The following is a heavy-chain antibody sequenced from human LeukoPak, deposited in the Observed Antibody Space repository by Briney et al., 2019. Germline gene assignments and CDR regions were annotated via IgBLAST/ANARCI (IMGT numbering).Heavy chain of an antibody. CDR2: ISGDGGST. J-gene: IGHJ4*02. V-gene: IGHV3-43*02. Sequence: PGGSLRLSCAASGFTFDDYAMHWVRQVPGKGLEWVSLISGDGGSTYYADSVKGRFTISRDNSKNSLYLQMNSLRTEDTALYYCAKDIRPGGWLAPFDYWGQGTLVTVSS. CDR1: GFTFDDYA. D-gene: IGHD6-19*01. CDR3: AKDIRPGGWLAPFDY.